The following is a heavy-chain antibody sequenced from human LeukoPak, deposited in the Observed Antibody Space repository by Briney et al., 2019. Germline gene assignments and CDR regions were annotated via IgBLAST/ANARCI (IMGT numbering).Heavy chain of an antibody. V-gene: IGHV3-7*01. Sequence: GGSLRLSCAVSGLTFSSSWMDWVRQAPGKGLEWVASINPDGNKKYSADSMKGRFSISRDNAKNTLYLQMNSLRVEDTAVYYCARGRPHGNDYWGQGTLVTVSS. D-gene: IGHD4-23*01. J-gene: IGHJ4*02. CDR1: GLTFSSSW. CDR2: INPDGNKK. CDR3: ARGRPHGNDY.